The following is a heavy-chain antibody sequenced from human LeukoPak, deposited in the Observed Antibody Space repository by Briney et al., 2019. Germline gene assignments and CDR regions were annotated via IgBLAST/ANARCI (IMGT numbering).Heavy chain of an antibody. CDR3: ARVWRYYYMDV. J-gene: IGHJ6*03. CDR2: ISSNGTRT. D-gene: IGHD3-10*01. Sequence: GGSLRLSCAASGFTFSSYSMNWVRQAPGKGLEYVSAISSNGTRTYYANSVKGRFTISRDNSKNTLYLQMGSLRAEDMSVYYCARVWRYYYMDVWGKGTTVTVSS. V-gene: IGHV3-64*01. CDR1: GFTFSSYS.